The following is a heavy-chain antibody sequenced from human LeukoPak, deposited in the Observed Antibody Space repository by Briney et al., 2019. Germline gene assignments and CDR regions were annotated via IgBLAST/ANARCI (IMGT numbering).Heavy chain of an antibody. V-gene: IGHV3-NL1*01. Sequence: PGGSLRLSCAASGFSFSSYGMHWVRQAPGKGLEWVSILYSGSSTYYADSVEGRFIVSRDSSKNTLSLQMNDLRAEDTAVYYCARVADHFHWYLDLWGRGTLVTVSS. CDR1: GFSFSSYG. CDR3: ARVADHFHWYLDL. J-gene: IGHJ2*01. CDR2: LYSGSST. D-gene: IGHD3-3*02.